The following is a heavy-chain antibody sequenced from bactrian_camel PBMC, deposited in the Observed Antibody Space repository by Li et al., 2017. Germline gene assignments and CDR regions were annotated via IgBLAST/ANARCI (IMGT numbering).Heavy chain of an antibody. CDR2: IDNYRST. CDR3: AADRGRWTHPSGSCHVAAEFPS. D-gene: IGHD2*01. Sequence: VQLVESGGGAVQAGGSLNLSWLASGFTRSSVCMAWFRQSPGKEREGVAAIDNYRSTRYADSVKGRFTISKDNAENALYLHMTKLKPEDAAMYYCAADRGRWTHPSGSCHVAAEFPSWGQGTQVTVS. V-gene: IGHV3S55*01. J-gene: IGHJ4*01. CDR1: GFTRSSVC.